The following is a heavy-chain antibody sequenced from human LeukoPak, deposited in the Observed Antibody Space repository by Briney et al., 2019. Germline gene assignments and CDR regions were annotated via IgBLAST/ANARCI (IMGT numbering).Heavy chain of an antibody. CDR1: GYTFTGYY. D-gene: IGHD6-6*01. J-gene: IGHJ6*03. CDR2: INPNSGGT. V-gene: IGHV1-2*02. Sequence: ASVKVSCKASGYTFTGYYIHWVRQAPGQGLEWMGWINPNSGGTNYAQKFQGRVTMTRDTSISTAYMELSRLRSDDTAVYYCARSIAARPGGYYYYYMDVWGKGTTVTVSS. CDR3: ARSIAARPGGYYYYYMDV.